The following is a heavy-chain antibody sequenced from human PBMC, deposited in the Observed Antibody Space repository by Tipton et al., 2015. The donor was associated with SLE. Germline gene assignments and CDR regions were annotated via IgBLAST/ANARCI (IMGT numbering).Heavy chain of an antibody. CDR1: GFPFSNNA. J-gene: IGHJ5*02. CDR2: ISNDGSSE. D-gene: IGHD1-14*01. V-gene: IGHV3-30*01. CDR3: ARETGSP. Sequence: SLRLSCVVSGFPFSNNAMHWVRQAPGKGLEWVAVISNDGSSEYYAESVKGRFTISRDNSKNTVYLQMDSLRSDDTAVYYCARETGSPWGQGTLVTVSS.